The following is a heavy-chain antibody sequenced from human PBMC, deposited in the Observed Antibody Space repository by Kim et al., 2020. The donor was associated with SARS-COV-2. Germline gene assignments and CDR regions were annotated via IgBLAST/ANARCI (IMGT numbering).Heavy chain of an antibody. CDR1: GGSFSGYY. V-gene: IGHV4-34*01. CDR3: ARALVYYDILTGYYKDGMDV. Sequence: SETLSLTCAVYGGSFSGYYWSWIRQPPGKGLEWIGEINHSGSTNYNPSLKSRVTISVDTSKNQFSLKLSSVTAADTAVYYCARALVYYDILTGYYKDGMDVWGQGTTVTVSS. J-gene: IGHJ6*02. D-gene: IGHD3-9*01. CDR2: INHSGST.